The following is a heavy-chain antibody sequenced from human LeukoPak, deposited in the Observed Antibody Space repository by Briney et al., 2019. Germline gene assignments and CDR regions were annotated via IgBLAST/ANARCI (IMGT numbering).Heavy chain of an antibody. D-gene: IGHD3-10*01. V-gene: IGHV4-34*01. CDR1: GGSFSGYY. CDR3: ARGQGGMVRGRNRLRPPLDY. CDR2: INHSGST. Sequence: KASETLSLTCAVYGGSFSGYYWSWIRQPPGKGLEWIGEINHSGSTNYNPSLKSRVTISVDTSKNQFSLKLSSVTAADTAVYYCARGQGGMVRGRNRLRPPLDYWGQGTLVTVSS. J-gene: IGHJ4*02.